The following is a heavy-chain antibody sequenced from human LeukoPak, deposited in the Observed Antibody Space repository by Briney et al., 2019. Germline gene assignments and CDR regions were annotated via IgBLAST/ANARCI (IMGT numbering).Heavy chain of an antibody. D-gene: IGHD3-9*01. CDR1: GFTFSSYS. CDR3: ARDSPDYDILTGYYNLGGAGDY. V-gene: IGHV3-21*01. Sequence: GGSLRLSCAASGFTFSSYSMNWVRQAPGKGLEWVSSISSSSSYIHYADSVKGRFTIPRDNAKNSLYLQMNSLRAEDTAVYYCARDSPDYDILTGYYNLGGAGDYWGQGTLVTVSS. CDR2: ISSSSSYI. J-gene: IGHJ4*02.